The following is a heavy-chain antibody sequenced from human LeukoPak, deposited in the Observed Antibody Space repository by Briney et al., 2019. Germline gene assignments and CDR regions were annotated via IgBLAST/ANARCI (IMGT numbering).Heavy chain of an antibody. D-gene: IGHD2-2*01. V-gene: IGHV1-18*01. CDR2: ISAYNGNT. Sequence: ASVKVSCKASGYTFTSYGISWVRQAPGQGLEWMGWISAYNGNTNYAQKLQGRVTMTTDTSTSTAYMELRSLRSDDTAVYYCARTDLGYCSSTSCQNYWGQGTLVTVSS. CDR3: ARTDLGYCSSTSCQNY. CDR1: GYTFTSYG. J-gene: IGHJ4*02.